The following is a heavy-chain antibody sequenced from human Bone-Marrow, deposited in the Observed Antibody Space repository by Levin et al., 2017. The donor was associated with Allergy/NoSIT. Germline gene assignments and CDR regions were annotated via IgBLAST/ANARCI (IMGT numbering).Heavy chain of an antibody. V-gene: IGHV3-21*06. D-gene: IGHD3-16*01. J-gene: IGHJ6*02. CDR2: ISGGSSRI. Sequence: GGSLRLSCAASGLIFSNYDMNWVRQAPGKGLEWVSSISGGSSRIYYADSVKGRFTISRDNAKNSLYLQMNSLRVEDTAVYYCASWAMFYYDGSDFDYFYYGMDVWGQGTTVTGSS. CDR1: GLIFSNYD. CDR3: ASWAMFYYDGSDFDYFYYGMDV.